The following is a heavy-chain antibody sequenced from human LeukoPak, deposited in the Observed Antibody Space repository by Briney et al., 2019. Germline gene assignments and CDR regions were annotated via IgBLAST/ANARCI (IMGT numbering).Heavy chain of an antibody. Sequence: PGGSLRLSCAASGFTFSSYGMHWIRQAPGKGLEWVSYISSSSSTIYYADSVKGRFTISRDNAKNSLYLQMNSLRAEDTAVYYCARVTPNGMDVWGQGTTVTVSS. V-gene: IGHV3-48*01. CDR1: GFTFSSYG. J-gene: IGHJ6*02. CDR3: ARVTPNGMDV. CDR2: ISSSSSTI. D-gene: IGHD1-14*01.